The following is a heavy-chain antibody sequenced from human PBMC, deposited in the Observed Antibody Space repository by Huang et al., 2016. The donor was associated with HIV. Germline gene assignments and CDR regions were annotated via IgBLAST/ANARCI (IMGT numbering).Heavy chain of an antibody. V-gene: IGHV2-5*01. CDR2: IYWHNEA. D-gene: IGHD6-13*01. Sequence: QITLKESGPTLVKPTQTLTLTCTFSGFSLTSSGVAVGWIRQPPGKALEWLALIYWHNEARSSPSLKTRLTITKDTPKNEVVLTMTNMDPVDTATYYCVHRLRYGKWYVDYWGQGVLVTVSS. CDR1: GFSLTSSGVA. CDR3: VHRLRYGKWYVDY. J-gene: IGHJ4*02.